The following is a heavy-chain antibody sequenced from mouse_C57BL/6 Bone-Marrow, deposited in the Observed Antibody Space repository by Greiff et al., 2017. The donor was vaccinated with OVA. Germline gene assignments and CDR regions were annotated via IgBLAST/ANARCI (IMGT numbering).Heavy chain of an antibody. CDR1: GYTFTSYW. V-gene: IGHV1-55*01. D-gene: IGHD1-1*01. J-gene: IGHJ1*03. CDR3: ARWGTTVVANGYFDV. CDR2: IYPGSGST. Sequence: QVQLQQPGAELVKPGASVKMSCKASGYTFTSYWITWVKQRPGQGLEWIGDIYPGSGSTNYNEKFKSKATLTVDTSSSTAYMQLSSLTSEDSAVYYCARWGTTVVANGYFDVWGTGTTVTVSS.